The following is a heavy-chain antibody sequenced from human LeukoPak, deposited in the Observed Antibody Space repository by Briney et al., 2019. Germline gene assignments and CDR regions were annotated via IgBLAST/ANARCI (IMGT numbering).Heavy chain of an antibody. D-gene: IGHD2-21*02. CDR2: ISSSSSYI. Sequence: PGGSLTLSCAASGFTFSSYSMNWVRQAPGKGLEWVSSISSSSSYIYYADSVKGRFTISRDNAKNSLYLQMNSLRAEDTAVYYCARERVTANMAYAFDIWGQGTMVTVSS. V-gene: IGHV3-21*01. J-gene: IGHJ3*02. CDR1: GFTFSSYS. CDR3: ARERVTANMAYAFDI.